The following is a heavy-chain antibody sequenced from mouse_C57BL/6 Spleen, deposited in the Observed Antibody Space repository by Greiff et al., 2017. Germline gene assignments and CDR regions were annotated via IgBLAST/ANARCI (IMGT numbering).Heavy chain of an antibody. D-gene: IGHD4-1*02. Sequence: EVKLMESEGGLVQPGSSMKLSCTASGFTFSDYYMAWVRQVPEKGLEWVANINYDGSSTYYLDSLKSRFIISRDNAKNILYLQMSSLKSEDTATYYCARVPTGWGYFDYWGQGTTLTVSS. J-gene: IGHJ2*01. CDR1: GFTFSDYY. V-gene: IGHV5-16*01. CDR3: ARVPTGWGYFDY. CDR2: INYDGSST.